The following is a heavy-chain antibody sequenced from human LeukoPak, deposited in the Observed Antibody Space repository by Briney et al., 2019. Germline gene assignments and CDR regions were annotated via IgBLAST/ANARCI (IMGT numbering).Heavy chain of an antibody. CDR1: GGSIRNYF. J-gene: IGHJ4*02. CDR3: ARESKSYDGSGYYHDY. D-gene: IGHD3-22*01. CDR2: IYTSGST. Sequence: SETLSLTCSVSGGSIRNYFWSWTRQPAGKGLEWIGRIYTSGSTDSNPSLRSRVTMSVDTSRNQFSLKLTSVTAADTAVYYCARESKSYDGSGYYHDYWGQGTLVTVSS. V-gene: IGHV4-4*07.